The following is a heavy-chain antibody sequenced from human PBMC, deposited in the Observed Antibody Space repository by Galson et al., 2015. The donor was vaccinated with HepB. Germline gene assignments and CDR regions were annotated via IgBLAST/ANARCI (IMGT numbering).Heavy chain of an antibody. CDR1: GFTFNTYA. CDR3: ARTFSFDY. CDR2: ISASGIST. V-gene: IGHV3-23*01. J-gene: IGHJ4*01. Sequence: SLRLSCAASGFTFNTYAMNWVRQAPGKGLEWVSAISASGISTYYADSVRGRFTISRDNSKNTLYLQMDIVEAEDTAIYYCARTFSFDYWGQGTMVTVSS.